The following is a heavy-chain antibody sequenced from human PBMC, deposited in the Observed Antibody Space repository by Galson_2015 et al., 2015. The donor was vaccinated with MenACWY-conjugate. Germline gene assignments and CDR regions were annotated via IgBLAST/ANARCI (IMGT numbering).Heavy chain of an antibody. CDR2: RSEDGRNN. CDR3: AREGNDYDFWSTYYYFFDY. CDR1: GFTFSSSV. J-gene: IGHJ4*02. Sequence: SLRLSCAGSGFTFSSSVMHWVRQAPGKGLVWVAVRSEDGRNNNYAESVKGRFHVFRDNSQNSLYLQMNTLRAEDTAVYYCAREGNDYDFWSTYYYFFDYWGQGTLVTVSS. V-gene: IGHV3-30*04. D-gene: IGHD3-3*01.